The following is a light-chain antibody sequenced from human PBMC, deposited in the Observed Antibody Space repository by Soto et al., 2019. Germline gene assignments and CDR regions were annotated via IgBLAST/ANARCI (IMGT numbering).Light chain of an antibody. CDR3: QQLNSYPLT. Sequence: DIQLTQSPSFLSASVGDRVTITCRASQGISPFLAWYQQKPGKAPKLLIYAASILQSGVPSRFRGSGSGTDFTLTISRLQPEDFATSFCQQLNSYPLTFGGGTKVDIK. CDR2: AAS. CDR1: QGISPF. J-gene: IGKJ4*01. V-gene: IGKV1-9*01.